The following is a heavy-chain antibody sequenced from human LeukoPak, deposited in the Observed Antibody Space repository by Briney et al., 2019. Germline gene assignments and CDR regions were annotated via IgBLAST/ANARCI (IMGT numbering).Heavy chain of an antibody. V-gene: IGHV3-48*01. D-gene: IGHD6-19*01. CDR3: ARDTWSGWTFDY. CDR2: IGYSGSPI. CDR1: GDSFISHT. Sequence: PGGSLRLSCAGSGDSFISHTMIWVRQAPGKGLEWISYIGYSGSPIYYADSVKGRFGISRDDAKTSLYLHMSSLRAEDTAVYYCARDTWSGWTFDYWGQGTLVTVSS. J-gene: IGHJ4*02.